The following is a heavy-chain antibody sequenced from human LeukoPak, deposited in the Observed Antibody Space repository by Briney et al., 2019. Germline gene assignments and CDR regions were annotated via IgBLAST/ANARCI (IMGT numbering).Heavy chain of an antibody. J-gene: IGHJ4*02. CDR2: ISAYNGKT. CDR1: GYTFTSYG. V-gene: IGHV1-18*01. D-gene: IGHD3-9*01. CDR3: ARDKRTYYDILTGYFYFDY. Sequence: ASVKVSCKASGYTFTSYGLSWVRQAPGQGLEWMGWISAYNGKTTYAQKFQGRVTMTTDTSSNTAYMELRSLRSDDTAVYYCARDKRTYYDILTGYFYFDYWGQGTLVTVPS.